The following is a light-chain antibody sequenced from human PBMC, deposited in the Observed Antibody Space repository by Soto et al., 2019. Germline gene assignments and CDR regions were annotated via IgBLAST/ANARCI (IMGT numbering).Light chain of an antibody. V-gene: IGLV2-14*01. CDR2: EVS. CDR1: SSDVGGYNY. Sequence: QSVLTQPASVSGSPGQSITISCTGTSSDVGGYNYVSWYQQHPGKAPKLMIYEVSNRPSGVSNRFSGSKSGNTASLTISGLQAEDEAHYYCSSYTSSSTRVVFGGGTKLTVL. J-gene: IGLJ2*01. CDR3: SSYTSSSTRVV.